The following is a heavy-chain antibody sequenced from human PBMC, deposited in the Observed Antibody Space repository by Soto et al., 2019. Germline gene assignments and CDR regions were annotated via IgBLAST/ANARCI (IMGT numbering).Heavy chain of an antibody. D-gene: IGHD5-12*01. CDR2: ISYDGSNK. CDR3: AKGPSGYSGYSDY. CDR1: GFTFSSYG. J-gene: IGHJ4*02. V-gene: IGHV3-30*18. Sequence: GGSLRLSCAASGFTFSSYGMHWVRQAPGKGLEWVAVISYDGSNKYYADSVKGRFTISRDNSKNTLYLQMNSLRAEDTAVYYCAKGPSGYSGYSDYWGQGTLVTVSS.